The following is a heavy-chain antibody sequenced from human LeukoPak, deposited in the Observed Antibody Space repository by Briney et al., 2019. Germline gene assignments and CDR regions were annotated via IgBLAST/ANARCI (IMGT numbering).Heavy chain of an antibody. V-gene: IGHV3-21*01. D-gene: IGHD3-22*01. Sequence: GGSLRLSCAASGFTFSSYSMNWVRQAPGKGLEWVSSISSSSSYIYYADSVKGRFTISRDNAKNSLYLQMNSLRAEDTAVYYCARGGYYYDSSGYYHDYYFDYWGQGTLVTVSS. CDR2: ISSSSSYI. CDR1: GFTFSSYS. CDR3: ARGGYYYDSSGYYHDYYFDY. J-gene: IGHJ4*02.